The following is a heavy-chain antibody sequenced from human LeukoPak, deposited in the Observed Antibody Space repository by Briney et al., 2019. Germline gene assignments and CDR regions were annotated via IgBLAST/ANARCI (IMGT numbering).Heavy chain of an antibody. Sequence: GASVNVSCKASGYTFTSSGISWVRQAPGQGLEWMGWISAYNGNTNYAQKLQGRVTMTTDTSTSTAYMELRSLRSDDKAVYYCARDLDNWDNRFDYWGQGTLVTVSS. CDR3: ARDLDNWDNRFDY. V-gene: IGHV1-18*01. CDR1: GYTFTSSG. CDR2: ISAYNGNT. D-gene: IGHD1-20*01. J-gene: IGHJ4*02.